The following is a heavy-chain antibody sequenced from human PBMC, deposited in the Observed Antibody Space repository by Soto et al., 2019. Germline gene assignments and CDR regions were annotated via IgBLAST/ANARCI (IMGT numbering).Heavy chain of an antibody. V-gene: IGHV3-30*18. Sequence: GGSLRLSCAASGFTFSSYGMHWVRQAPGKGLEWVAVISYDGSNKYYADSVKGRFTISRDNSKNTLYLQMNSLRAEDTAVYYCAKDVVVGATTGLGDYYYYGMDVWGQGTTVTVSS. J-gene: IGHJ6*02. D-gene: IGHD1-26*01. CDR2: ISYDGSNK. CDR3: AKDVVVGATTGLGDYYYYGMDV. CDR1: GFTFSSYG.